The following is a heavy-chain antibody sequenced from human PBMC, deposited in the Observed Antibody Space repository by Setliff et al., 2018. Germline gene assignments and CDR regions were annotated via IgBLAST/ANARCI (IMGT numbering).Heavy chain of an antibody. V-gene: IGHV1-69*05. D-gene: IGHD3-22*01. CDR1: GFSFSTFG. Sequence: SVKVSCKTSGFSFSTFGFSWVRQAPGQGLEWMGGIIPIFGTTNYAQKFQGRVTIITDESTTTAYMELSSLRSDDTAVYYCAREGVDSRSSTDYRYYMDVWGKGTTVTVSS. J-gene: IGHJ6*03. CDR3: AREGVDSRSSTDYRYYMDV. CDR2: IIPIFGTT.